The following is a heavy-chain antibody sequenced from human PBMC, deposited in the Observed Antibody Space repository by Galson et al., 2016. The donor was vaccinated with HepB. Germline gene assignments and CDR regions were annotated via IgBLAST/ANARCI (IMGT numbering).Heavy chain of an antibody. D-gene: IGHD2-2*01. CDR1: GXIFSSYX. CDR3: ASDAHAFSF. Sequence: RLSCAAAGXIFSSYXXNWVRQAPGKGLEWVSYISRSTPTIYYADSVTGRFTVSRDNAKNSLYLQMNNLRDEDTAVYYXASDAHAFSFWGQGTLVTVSS. J-gene: IGHJ4*02. V-gene: IGHV3-48*02. CDR2: ISRSTPTI.